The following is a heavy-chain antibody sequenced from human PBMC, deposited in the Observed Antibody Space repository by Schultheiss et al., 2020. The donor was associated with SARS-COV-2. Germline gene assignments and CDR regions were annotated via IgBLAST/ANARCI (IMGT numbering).Heavy chain of an antibody. D-gene: IGHD4-23*01. CDR3: ARAGGNAYYYYYYYMDV. J-gene: IGHJ6*03. CDR2: INHSGST. Sequence: SETLSLTCTVSGGSISSSSYYWGWIRQPPGKGLEWIGEINHSGSTNYNPSLKSRVTISVDTSKNQFSLKLSSVTAADTAVYYCARAGGNAYYYYYYYMDVWGKGTTVTVS. V-gene: IGHV4-39*07. CDR1: GGSISSSSYY.